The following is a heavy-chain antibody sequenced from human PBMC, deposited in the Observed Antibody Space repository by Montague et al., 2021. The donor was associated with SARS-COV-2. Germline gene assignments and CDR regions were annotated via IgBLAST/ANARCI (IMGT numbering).Heavy chain of an antibody. CDR1: GFTFDDYA. CDR3: AKDMTVFVGYYYYMDV. V-gene: IGHV3-43*02. J-gene: IGHJ6*03. CDR2: ISGDGGST. Sequence: SLRLSCAASGFTFDDYAMHWVRQAPGKGLEWVSLISGDGGSTYYADSVKGRFTISRDNSKNSLYLQMNSLRTEDTALYYCAKDMTVFVGYYYYMDVWGKGTTVTVSS. D-gene: IGHD4-17*01.